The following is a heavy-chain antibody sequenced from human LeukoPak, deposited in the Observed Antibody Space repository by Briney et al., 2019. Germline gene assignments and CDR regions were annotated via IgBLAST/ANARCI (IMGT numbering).Heavy chain of an antibody. Sequence: AAVNVSCKASVYSFTSYVLSWVRPAPGGGGEWMGWISAYNGNTNYAQKLQGRVTMTTDTSTSTAYMELRSVRSDDTAVYYCARGSCHGYFDYWGQGTLVTVSS. CDR2: ISAYNGNT. D-gene: IGHD2-15*01. CDR1: VYSFTSYV. J-gene: IGHJ4*02. CDR3: ARGSCHGYFDY. V-gene: IGHV1-18*01.